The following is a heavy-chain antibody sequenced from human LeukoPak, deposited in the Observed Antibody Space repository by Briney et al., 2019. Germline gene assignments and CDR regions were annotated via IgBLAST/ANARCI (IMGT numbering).Heavy chain of an antibody. CDR3: ASFSGYDSSGYRDY. CDR1: GYSFTSYW. CDR2: IDPSDSYT. D-gene: IGHD3-22*01. V-gene: IGHV5-10-1*01. J-gene: IGHJ4*02. Sequence: HGESLKISCKGSGYSFTSYWISWVRQMPGKGLEWMGKIDPSDSYTNYSPSFQGHVTISAAKSIGTAYLQWGSLKASDTAMYYCASFSGYDSSGYRDYWGQGTLVTVSS.